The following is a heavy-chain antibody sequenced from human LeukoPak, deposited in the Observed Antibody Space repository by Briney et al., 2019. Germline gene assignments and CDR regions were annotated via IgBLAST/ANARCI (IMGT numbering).Heavy chain of an antibody. Sequence: GGSLRLSCAASGFTFDDYDMHWVRQAPGKGLEWVAVIWYDESNKYYADSVKGRFTISRDNSKNTLYLQMNSLRAEDTAVYYCSRTTTYYDFWSGYHPQYYFDYWGQGTLVTVSS. CDR2: IWYDESNK. V-gene: IGHV3-33*01. D-gene: IGHD3-3*01. J-gene: IGHJ4*02. CDR1: GFTFDDYD. CDR3: SRTTTYYDFWSGYHPQYYFDY.